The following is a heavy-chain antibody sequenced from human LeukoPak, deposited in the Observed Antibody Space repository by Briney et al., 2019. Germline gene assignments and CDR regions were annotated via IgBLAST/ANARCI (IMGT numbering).Heavy chain of an antibody. D-gene: IGHD3-22*01. CDR1: GFTFSDYY. CDR2: ISSSGSTI. J-gene: IGHJ4*02. CDR3: ARDRGVGYYDSSALDY. V-gene: IGHV3-11*04. Sequence: GSLRLSCAASGFTFSDYYMSWIRQAPGKGLEWVSYISSSGSTIYYADSVKGRFTISRDNAKNSLYLQMNSLRAEDTAVYYCARDRGVGYYDSSALDYWGQGTLVTVSS.